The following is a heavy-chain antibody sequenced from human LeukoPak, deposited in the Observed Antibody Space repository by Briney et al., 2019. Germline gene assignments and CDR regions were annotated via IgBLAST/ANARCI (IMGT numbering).Heavy chain of an antibody. CDR3: ARETTVTNFDY. J-gene: IGHJ4*02. V-gene: IGHV3-23*01. CDR2: ISGSDTST. CDR1: GFTFSNYA. Sequence: PGGSLRLSCAASGFTFSNYAMSRVRQAPGKGLEWVSVISGSDTSTYYADSVKGRFTISRDNSKNALYLQMNSLRAEDTAVYYCARETTVTNFDYWGQGTLVTVSS. D-gene: IGHD4-17*01.